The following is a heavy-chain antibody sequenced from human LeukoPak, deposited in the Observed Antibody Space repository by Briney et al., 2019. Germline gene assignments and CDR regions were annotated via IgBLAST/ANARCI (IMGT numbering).Heavy chain of an antibody. D-gene: IGHD1-26*01. J-gene: IGHJ4*02. CDR2: INPNSGGT. Sequence: ASVKVSCKASGYTFTGYYMHWVRQAPGQGLEWMGWINPNSGGTNYAQKFQGRVTMTRDTSISTAYMELSRLRSDDTAVYYCARARHWELLGLDYWGRGTLVTVSS. CDR1: GYTFTGYY. CDR3: ARARHWELLGLDY. V-gene: IGHV1-2*02.